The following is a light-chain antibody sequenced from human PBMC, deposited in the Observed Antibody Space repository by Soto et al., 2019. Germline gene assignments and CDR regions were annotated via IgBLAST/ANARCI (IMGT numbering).Light chain of an antibody. CDR1: SSDVGAYNY. V-gene: IGLV2-14*01. J-gene: IGLJ1*01. CDR3: GSYKTSSNYV. Sequence: QSVLTQPASVSGSPGQSITISCTGTSSDVGAYNYVSRYQQHPGKAPKLMIYDVSHRPSGVSHRFSGSKSGNTASLTISGLQAEDEADYYCGSYKTSSNYVFGTGTKVTVL. CDR2: DVS.